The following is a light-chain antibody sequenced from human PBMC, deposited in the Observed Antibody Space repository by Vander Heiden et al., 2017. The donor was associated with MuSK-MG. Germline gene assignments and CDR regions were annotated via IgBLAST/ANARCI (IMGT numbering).Light chain of an antibody. Sequence: SSELTQDPAVSVALGQTVRITCQGDSLRSYYASWYQQKPGQAPVLVIYGKNNRPSGIPDRFSGSSSGNTASLTITGAQAEDEADYYCNARDSSGNHFKGVFGGGTKLTGL. CDR1: SLRSYY. V-gene: IGLV3-19*01. CDR2: GKN. J-gene: IGLJ3*02. CDR3: NARDSSGNHFKGV.